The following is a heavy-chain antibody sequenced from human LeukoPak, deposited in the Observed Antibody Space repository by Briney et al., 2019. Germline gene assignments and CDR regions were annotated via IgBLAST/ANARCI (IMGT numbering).Heavy chain of an antibody. CDR3: ARLYGNYQNYFDY. CDR2: IYHSGRT. J-gene: IGHJ4*02. Sequence: SETLSLTCTVSGGSISSSNWWSWVRQPPGKGLEWIGEIYHSGRTNYNPSLKSRVTISVDKSKNQFSLKLRSVTAADTAVYFCARLYGNYQNYFDYWGQGTLVTVSS. V-gene: IGHV4-4*02. D-gene: IGHD1-7*01. CDR1: GGSISSSNW.